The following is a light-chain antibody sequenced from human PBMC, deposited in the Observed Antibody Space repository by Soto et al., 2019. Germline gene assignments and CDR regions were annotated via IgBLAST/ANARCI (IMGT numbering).Light chain of an antibody. CDR2: GAS. CDR3: QQYGSSLWR. Sequence: EIVLTQSPGTLSLSPGERATLSCRASQSVSSSYLTCYQQKHGQAPRLLMYGASSRAAGIPDRFSGSGSGTDFTLTISSLQPEEFAVYYCQQYGSSLWRFGQGTKLEMK. CDR1: QSVSSSY. J-gene: IGKJ1*01. V-gene: IGKV3-20*01.